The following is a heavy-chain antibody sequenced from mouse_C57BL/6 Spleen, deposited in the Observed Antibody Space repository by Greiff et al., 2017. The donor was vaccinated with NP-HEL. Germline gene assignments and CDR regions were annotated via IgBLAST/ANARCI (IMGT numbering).Heavy chain of an antibody. J-gene: IGHJ2*01. D-gene: IGHD2-4*01. CDR1: GYTFTSYW. Sequence: VQLQQSGAELVKPGASVKLSCKASGYTFTSYWMHWVKQRPARGLEWIGGIDPNSGGTKYNEKFTSKATLTVDTPSSTAYMQLSSLTSEDSAVYYCARDDYGGRGFDYWGQGTTLTVAS. V-gene: IGHV1-72*01. CDR3: ARDDYGGRGFDY. CDR2: IDPNSGGT.